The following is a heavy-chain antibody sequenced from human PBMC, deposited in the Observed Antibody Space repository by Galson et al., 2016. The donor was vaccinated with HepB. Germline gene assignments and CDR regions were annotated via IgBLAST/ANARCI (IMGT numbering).Heavy chain of an antibody. J-gene: IGHJ6*02. V-gene: IGHV3-53*01. CDR3: ARRLDTQRRIAGWGWGMDV. CDR1: GITVTTNY. CDR2: LYSGGTT. Sequence: SCAASGITVTTNYINWVRQAPGKGLEWVAILYSGGTTVYADSVRGRFTISRDNGKNSLYLQMSSLRVEDAGVYYCARRLDTQRRIAGWGWGMDVWGQGTTVTVS. D-gene: IGHD6-19*01.